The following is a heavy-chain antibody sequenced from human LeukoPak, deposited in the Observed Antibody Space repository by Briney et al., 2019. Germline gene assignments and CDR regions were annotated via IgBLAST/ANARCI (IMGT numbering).Heavy chain of an antibody. CDR1: GFTFSSYA. J-gene: IGHJ4*02. CDR2: ISYDGSNK. V-gene: IGHV3-30-3*01. D-gene: IGHD6-6*01. CDR3: ARGEGSSSSTDY. Sequence: GGSLRLSCAASGFTFSSYAMHWVRQAPGKGLEWVAVISYDGSNKYYADSVKGRFTISRDNSKNTLYLQMNSLRAEDTAVYYCARGEGSSSSTDYWGQGTLVTVSS.